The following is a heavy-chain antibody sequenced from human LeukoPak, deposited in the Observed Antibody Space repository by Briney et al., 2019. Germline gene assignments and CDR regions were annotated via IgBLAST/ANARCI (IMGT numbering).Heavy chain of an antibody. J-gene: IGHJ4*02. V-gene: IGHV4-4*07. Sequence: SETLSLTCTVSGGSINFYYWNWIRQPAGKGLEWIGRIYSTGSTNYSPSLKSRVTMSVDKSKNQFSLNLSSVTAADTAVYYCARGIADPYSFDSWGQGVLVTVSS. CDR3: ARGIADPYSFDS. CDR2: IYSTGST. D-gene: IGHD6-13*01. CDR1: GGSINFYY.